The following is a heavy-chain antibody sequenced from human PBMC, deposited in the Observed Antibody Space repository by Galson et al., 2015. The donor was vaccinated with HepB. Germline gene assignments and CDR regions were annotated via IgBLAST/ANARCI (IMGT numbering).Heavy chain of an antibody. V-gene: IGHV4-59*01. CDR3: ARALGAFGDYGGLDP. Sequence: ETLSLTCTVSGGSISSYYWSWIRQPPGKGLEWIGYIFYSGSTNYNPSLKSRVTISVDTSKNQFSLKLSSVTAADTAVYYCARALGAFGDYGGLDPWGQGTLVTVSS. D-gene: IGHD4-23*01. CDR1: GGSISSYY. CDR2: IFYSGST. J-gene: IGHJ5*02.